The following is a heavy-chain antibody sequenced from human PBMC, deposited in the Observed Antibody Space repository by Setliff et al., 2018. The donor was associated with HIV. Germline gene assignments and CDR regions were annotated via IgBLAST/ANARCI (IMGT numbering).Heavy chain of an antibody. Sequence: PSETLSLTCAVYGGSFSGYYWSWIRQPPGKGLEWIGEINHSGRTTYNPSLKSRVTISVDTSKNQFSLKLTSVTAADTAVYYCARDRCAWYRSYYFDYWGQGTLVTVSS. V-gene: IGHV4-34*01. J-gene: IGHJ4*02. D-gene: IGHD6-19*01. CDR1: GGSFSGYY. CDR3: ARDRCAWYRSYYFDY. CDR2: INHSGRT.